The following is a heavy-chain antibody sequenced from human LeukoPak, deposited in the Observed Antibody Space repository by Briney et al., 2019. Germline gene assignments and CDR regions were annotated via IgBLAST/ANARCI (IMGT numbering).Heavy chain of an antibody. J-gene: IGHJ4*02. CDR3: ARGPQWLGQSFDY. V-gene: IGHV3-7*02. CDR2: IKEDGSEK. Sequence: GGSLRLSCAASGFTFTSFWMSWVRQAPGKGLEWVANIKEDGSEKYYVDSVKGRFTISRDNAKNSLSLQMNSLRAEDTAVYYCARGPQWLGQSFDYWGQGTLVTVSS. D-gene: IGHD6-19*01. CDR1: GFTFTSFW.